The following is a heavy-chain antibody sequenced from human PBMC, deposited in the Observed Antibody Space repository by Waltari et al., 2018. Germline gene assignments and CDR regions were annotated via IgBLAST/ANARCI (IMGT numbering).Heavy chain of an antibody. CDR2: ISGSGGNT. CDR3: AKGPGADYDLWTAYFDY. Sequence: EVQLVESGGGLVQPGGSLRLSCAASGFTFSSYAMNWVRQAPGKGLEWVSGISGSGGNTYYADSVKGRFTISRDNSKKTLYLQMNSLRAEDTAVYYCAKGPGADYDLWTAYFDYWGQGMLVTVSS. D-gene: IGHD3-3*01. V-gene: IGHV3-23*04. CDR1: GFTFSSYA. J-gene: IGHJ4*02.